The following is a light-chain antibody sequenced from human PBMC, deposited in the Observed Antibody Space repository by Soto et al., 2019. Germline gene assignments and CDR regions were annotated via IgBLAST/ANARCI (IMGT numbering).Light chain of an antibody. CDR1: RSSIGINA. V-gene: IGLV1-44*01. J-gene: IGLJ2*01. CDR3: AAWDDSLNGLV. CDR2: ANN. Sequence: QSVLTRPPSVSGTPGQRVSISCSGSRSSIGINAVDWYHQLPGTAPKVLIYANNQRPSGVPDRFSGSKSGTSASLAINGLQSDDEAHYYCAAWDDSLNGLVFGGGTKRTVL.